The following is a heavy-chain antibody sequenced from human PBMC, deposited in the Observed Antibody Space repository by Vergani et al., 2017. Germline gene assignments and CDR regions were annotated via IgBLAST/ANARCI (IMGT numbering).Heavy chain of an antibody. CDR2: INHSGST. CDR1: GGSFSGYY. Sequence: QVQLQQWGAGLLKPSETLSLTCAVYGGSFSGYYWSWIRQPPGKGLEWIGEINHSGSTNYNPSLKTRVTISVDTSKNQFSLKMRAVTAADTDVYYCARDQGIAAAGSRSVLGYWGQGTLVTVAS. CDR3: ARDQGIAAAGSRSVLGY. D-gene: IGHD6-13*01. V-gene: IGHV4-34*01. J-gene: IGHJ4*02.